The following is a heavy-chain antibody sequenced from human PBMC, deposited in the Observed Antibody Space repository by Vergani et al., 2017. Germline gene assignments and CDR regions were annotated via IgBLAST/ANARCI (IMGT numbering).Heavy chain of an antibody. CDR1: GYTFTSYG. D-gene: IGHD3-16*02. Sequence: QVQLVQSGAEVKKPGASVKVSCKASGYTFTSYGISWVRQAPGQGLEWMGWISAYNGNTNYAQKLQGRVTMTTDTSTSTAYKELRSLRSDDTAVYYCARDYDYIWGSYLSVGVTFDPWGQGTLVTVSS. CDR3: ARDYDYIWGSYLSVGVTFDP. J-gene: IGHJ5*02. CDR2: ISAYNGNT. V-gene: IGHV1-18*01.